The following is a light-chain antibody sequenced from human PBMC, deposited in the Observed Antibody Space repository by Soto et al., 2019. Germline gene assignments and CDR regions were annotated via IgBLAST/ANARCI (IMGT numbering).Light chain of an antibody. CDR1: QSVTSNY. J-gene: IGKJ1*01. CDR3: QHYVTSFTT. Sequence: EIVLTQSPGTLSLSPGERATLSCGASQSVTSNYLAWYQQKPGQALRLLIYGSSTRATGIPDRFTGSGSGTDFTLTINRLEPEVFAVYYCQHYVTSFTTFGQGTRVEIK. V-gene: IGKV3-20*01. CDR2: GSS.